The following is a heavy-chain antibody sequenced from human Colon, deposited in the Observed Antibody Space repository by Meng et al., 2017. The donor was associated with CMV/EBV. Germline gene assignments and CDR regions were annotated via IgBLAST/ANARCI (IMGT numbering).Heavy chain of an antibody. J-gene: IGHJ3*02. D-gene: IGHD2-2*01. CDR2: IRYDGSNQ. V-gene: IGHV3-30*02. Sequence: GESLKISCIASGFTFSTYGMHWVRQAPGKGLEWLAFIRYDGSNQHYADSVKGRFTFSRDNSKNTLYLQMNSLRAEDTAVYYCARDTPYCSSTSCYTDAFDIWGQGTMVTVSS. CDR1: GFTFSTYG. CDR3: ARDTPYCSSTSCYTDAFDI.